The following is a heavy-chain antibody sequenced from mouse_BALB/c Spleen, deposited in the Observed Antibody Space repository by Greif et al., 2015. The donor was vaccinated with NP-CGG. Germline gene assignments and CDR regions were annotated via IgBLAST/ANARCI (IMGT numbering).Heavy chain of an antibody. V-gene: IGHV14-3*02. J-gene: IGHJ4*01. Sequence: VQLKESGAELVKPGASVKLSCTASGFNIKDTYMHWVKQRPGQGLEWIGRIDPANGNTKYDPKFQGKATITADTSSNTAYLQLSSLTSEDTAVYYCARGFPYYAMDYWGQGTSVTVSS. CDR3: ARGFPYYAMDY. CDR1: GFNIKDTY. CDR2: IDPANGNT.